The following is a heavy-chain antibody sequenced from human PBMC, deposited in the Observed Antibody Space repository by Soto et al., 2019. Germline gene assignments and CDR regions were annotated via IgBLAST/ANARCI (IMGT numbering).Heavy chain of an antibody. CDR2: IYYTGST. Sequence: ETLSLTCTVSGSSVNTAPYHESWIPQSPRNVLEWLGNIYYTGSTNYNPSFESRVAISLDPSNNQFSLGLTYLTAADTAVYYCAGQYSSSYVEFWGQECLGT. J-gene: IGHJ4*02. D-gene: IGHD6-6*01. V-gene: IGHV4-61*01. CDR1: GSSVNTAPYH. CDR3: AGQYSSSYVEF.